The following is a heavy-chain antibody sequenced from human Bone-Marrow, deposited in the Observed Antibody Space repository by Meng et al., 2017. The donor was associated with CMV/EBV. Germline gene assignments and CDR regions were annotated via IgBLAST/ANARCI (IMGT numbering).Heavy chain of an antibody. D-gene: IGHD1-26*01. Sequence: SETLSLTCTVSGGSISTNGVYWGWIRQSPGKGLEWIASIYYTGTTYYSPSLKSRLTISVDTSNNQFSLSLTSVNAADTAVYYCVRIVGSSDFDCLGQGKLVTLSS. CDR3: VRIVGSSDFDC. CDR1: GGSISTNGVY. J-gene: IGHJ4*02. CDR2: IYYTGTT. V-gene: IGHV4-39*07.